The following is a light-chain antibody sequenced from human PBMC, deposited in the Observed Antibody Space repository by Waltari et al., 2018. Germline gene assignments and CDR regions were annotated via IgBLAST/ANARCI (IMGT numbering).Light chain of an antibody. V-gene: IGKV1-17*03. CDR2: LAS. CDR1: QGINNY. J-gene: IGKJ4*01. Sequence: TCRASQGINNYLSWFQQEPGKVPKVQLFLASSLQSVVSLRFSGSGSGTYFTLTMCHLHPEDFATYYCLQHDTCPLTFGGGTKVEIE. CDR3: LQHDTCPLT.